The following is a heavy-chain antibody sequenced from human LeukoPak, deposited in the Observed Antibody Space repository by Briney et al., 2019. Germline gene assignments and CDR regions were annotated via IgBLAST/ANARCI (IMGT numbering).Heavy chain of an antibody. CDR1: GGSMSNYY. D-gene: IGHD1-26*01. Sequence: SETLSLTCTVSGGSMSNYYWSWIRQPAGKGLEWVGHIYTSGTTSYNPSLKSRVTMSVDTSNNQFSLKVTSVTAADTAVYFCARGGNYWDAFDIWGRGTMVTVSS. V-gene: IGHV4-4*07. J-gene: IGHJ3*02. CDR3: ARGGNYWDAFDI. CDR2: IYTSGTT.